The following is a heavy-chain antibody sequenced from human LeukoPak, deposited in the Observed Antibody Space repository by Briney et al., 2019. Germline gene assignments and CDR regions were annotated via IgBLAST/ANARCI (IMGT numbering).Heavy chain of an antibody. Sequence: PSETLSLTCTVSGGSISSSSYYWGWIRQPPGKGLEWIGSIYYSGCTYYNPSLKSRVTISVDTSKNQFSLKLSSVTAADTAVYYCARLTASFTTVTARNPTDYWGQGTLVTVSS. V-gene: IGHV4-39*01. CDR1: GGSISSSSYY. D-gene: IGHD4-17*01. J-gene: IGHJ4*02. CDR2: IYYSGCT. CDR3: ARLTASFTTVTARNPTDY.